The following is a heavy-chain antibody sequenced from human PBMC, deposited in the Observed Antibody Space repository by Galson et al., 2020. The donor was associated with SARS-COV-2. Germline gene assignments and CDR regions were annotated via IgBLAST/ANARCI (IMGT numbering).Heavy chain of an antibody. D-gene: IGHD1-1*01. Sequence: ASVKVSCKASGYTFTGYYMHWVRQAPGQGLEWMGWNNPNSGGTNYAQKFQGWVTMTRDTSISTAYMELSRLRSDDTAVYYCARGSRYNWNANNWFDPWGQGTLVTVSS. CDR1: GYTFTGYY. J-gene: IGHJ5*02. V-gene: IGHV1-2*04. CDR3: ARGSRYNWNANNWFDP. CDR2: NNPNSGGT.